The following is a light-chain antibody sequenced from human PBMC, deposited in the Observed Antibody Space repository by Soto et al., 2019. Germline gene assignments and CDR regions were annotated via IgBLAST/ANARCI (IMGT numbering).Light chain of an antibody. J-gene: IGKJ1*01. CDR3: QQYENYWT. V-gene: IGKV1-5*01. CDR1: QPISSW. CDR2: DAS. Sequence: DIQITQSPPTLSASVGDRFTITVRASQPISSWLAWYHQKPGKAPKLLIYDASNLESGVPSRFSGSGSGTEFTLTISSLQPEDLGIYYCQQYENYWTFGQGTKVDI.